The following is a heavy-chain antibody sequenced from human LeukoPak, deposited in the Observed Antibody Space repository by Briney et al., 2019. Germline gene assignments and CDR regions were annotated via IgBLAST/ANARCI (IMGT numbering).Heavy chain of an antibody. CDR1: GYTFTSYG. V-gene: IGHV5-51*01. Sequence: ASVKVSCKASGYTFTSYGISWVRQMPGKGLEWMGIIYPGDSDTRYSPSFQGQVTISADKSISTAYLQWSSLKASDTAMYYCARHSGLREPTLDYWGQGTLVTVSS. J-gene: IGHJ4*02. CDR2: IYPGDSDT. D-gene: IGHD3-10*01. CDR3: ARHSGLREPTLDY.